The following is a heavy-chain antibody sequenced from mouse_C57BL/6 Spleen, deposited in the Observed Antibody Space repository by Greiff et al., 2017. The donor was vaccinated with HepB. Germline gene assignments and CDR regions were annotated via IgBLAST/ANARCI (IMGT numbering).Heavy chain of an antibody. CDR3: VSDSSYYYGSSPAWFAY. J-gene: IGHJ3*01. Sequence: EVQGVESGGGLVQPKGSLKLSCAASGFSFNTYAMNWVRQAPGKGLEWVARIRSKSNNYATYYADSVKDRFTISRDDSESMLYLQMNNLKTEDTAMYYCVSDSSYYYGSSPAWFAYWGQGTLVTVSA. CDR1: GFSFNTYA. D-gene: IGHD1-1*01. V-gene: IGHV10-1*01. CDR2: IRSKSNNYAT.